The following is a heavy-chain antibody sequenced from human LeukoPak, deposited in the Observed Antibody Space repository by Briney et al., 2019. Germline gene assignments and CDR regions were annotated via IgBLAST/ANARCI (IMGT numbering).Heavy chain of an antibody. CDR2: ISGSGGHT. Sequence: GGTLRFSCEAPRITFSSHAMSWVRQAPGKGWLGVSLISGSGGHTYYGDSVKGRFTISRDNSKNTVYLQMSSLRAEDTAIYYCAKGGVATMRDGYNYYYYYMEVWGRGTTVTVSS. J-gene: IGHJ6*03. CDR1: RITFSSHA. V-gene: IGHV3-23*01. CDR3: AKGGVATMRDGYNYYYYYMEV. D-gene: IGHD5-24*01.